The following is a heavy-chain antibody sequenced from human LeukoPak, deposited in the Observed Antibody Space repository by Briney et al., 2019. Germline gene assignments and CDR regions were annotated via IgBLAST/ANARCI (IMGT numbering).Heavy chain of an antibody. CDR1: GASVTSGGNY. D-gene: IGHD3-10*01. CDR2: IFYSGST. CDR3: ARSPRLWFGEPPRWFDP. V-gene: IGHV4-31*03. J-gene: IGHJ5*02. Sequence: SQTLSLTCTVSGASVTSGGNYWGWVRQHPGKGLEWIGYIFYSGSTYYNPSLKSRVTISVDTSKNQVSLNLSSVTAADTAVYYCARSPRLWFGEPPRWFDPWGQGTLVTVSS.